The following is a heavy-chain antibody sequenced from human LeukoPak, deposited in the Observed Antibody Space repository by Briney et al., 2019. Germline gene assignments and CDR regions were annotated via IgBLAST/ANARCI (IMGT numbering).Heavy chain of an antibody. Sequence: TGGSLRLSCAASGFTFSDYYMSWIRQAPGKGLEWVSYISSSDSTIYYADSVKGRFTISRDNAKNSLYLQMNSLRAEDTAVYYCARPVRYGSGSYYTPTNWFDPWGQGTLVTVSS. V-gene: IGHV3-11*01. D-gene: IGHD3-10*01. J-gene: IGHJ5*02. CDR2: ISSSDSTI. CDR1: GFTFSDYY. CDR3: ARPVRYGSGSYYTPTNWFDP.